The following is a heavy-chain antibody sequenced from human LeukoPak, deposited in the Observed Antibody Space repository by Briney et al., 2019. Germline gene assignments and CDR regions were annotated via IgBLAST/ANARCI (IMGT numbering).Heavy chain of an antibody. V-gene: IGHV1-2*02. Sequence: ASVKVSCKASGYTFTGYYMHWVRQAPGQGLEWMGWINPNSGGTNYAQKLQGRVTMTRDTSISTAYMELSRLRSDDTGVYYCARDAIAAARSKQRNWFDPWGQGTLVTVSS. CDR1: GYTFTGYY. CDR2: INPNSGGT. CDR3: ARDAIAAARSKQRNWFDP. D-gene: IGHD6-13*01. J-gene: IGHJ5*02.